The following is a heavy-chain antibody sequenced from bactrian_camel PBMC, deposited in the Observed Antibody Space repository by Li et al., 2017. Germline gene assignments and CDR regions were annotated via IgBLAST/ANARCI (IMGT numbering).Heavy chain of an antibody. CDR3: AAEYYGYGGTCHSTAPEDFAA. Sequence: QLVESGGGLVQPGESLRLSCAASGFIFRDHYMNWVRQAPGKGLDWVSSIAGSVTTWGGDGTNYAEAVRGRFTIARERGKNAVYMQMNSLKPEDTAMYYCAAEYYGYGGTCHSTAPEDFAAWGQGTQV. CDR1: GFIFRDHY. D-gene: IGHD5*01. J-gene: IGHJ6*01. CDR2: TTWGGDGT. V-gene: IGHV3S40*01.